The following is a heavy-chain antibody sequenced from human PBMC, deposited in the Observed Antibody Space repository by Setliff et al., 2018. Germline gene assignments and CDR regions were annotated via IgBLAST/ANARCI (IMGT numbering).Heavy chain of an antibody. D-gene: IGHD4-17*01. Sequence: GESLKISCKGSGYRFTSYWIGWVRQMPGKGLEWMGIIYPGDSDTRYSPSFQGQVTISAXXSIXTAYXXXXXLXXSDTAMYYCARSTVTQDFDSWGQGTLVTVSS. V-gene: IGHV5-51*01. CDR2: IYPGDSDT. CDR1: GYRFTSYW. CDR3: ARSTVTQDFDS. J-gene: IGHJ4*02.